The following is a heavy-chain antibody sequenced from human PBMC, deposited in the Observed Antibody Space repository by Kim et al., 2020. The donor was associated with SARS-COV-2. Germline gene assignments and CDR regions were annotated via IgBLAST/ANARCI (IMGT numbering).Heavy chain of an antibody. V-gene: IGHV1-46*01. D-gene: IGHD6-19*01. J-gene: IGHJ5*02. Sequence: AQKFRGRVTMTRDTSTSTVYMELSSLRSEDTAVYYWARDQVAVAGRWFDPWGQGTLVTVSS. CDR3: ARDQVAVAGRWFDP.